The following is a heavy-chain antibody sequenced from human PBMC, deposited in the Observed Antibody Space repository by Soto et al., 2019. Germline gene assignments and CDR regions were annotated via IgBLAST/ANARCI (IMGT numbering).Heavy chain of an antibody. CDR3: EGSWT. D-gene: IGHD5-12*01. V-gene: IGHV3-23*04. CDR1: GFTIRNYV. Sequence: EVQVVESGGDLVQPGGSLRLSCAASGFTIRNYVMSWVRQAPGKALEWVSGISGGSDRTYYADSVKGRFTIFKDNSKNTLDLQMSSLRVEDTAVYHCEGSWTWGQGTMVTVSS. J-gene: IGHJ3*01. CDR2: ISGGSDRT.